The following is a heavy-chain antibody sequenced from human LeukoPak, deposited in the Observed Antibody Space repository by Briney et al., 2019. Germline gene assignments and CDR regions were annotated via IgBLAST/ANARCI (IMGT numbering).Heavy chain of an antibody. Sequence: GGSLRLSCAASGFTFSTYSMNWVRQAPGKGLEWVSSITSSSSYIYYADSVKGRFTISRDNAKNSLYLQMNSLTVDDTALYYCASLSTSPSIGDYWGQGTLVTVSS. CDR2: ITSSSSYI. V-gene: IGHV3-21*01. CDR3: ASLSTSPSIGDY. CDR1: GFTFSTYS. J-gene: IGHJ4*02. D-gene: IGHD2/OR15-2a*01.